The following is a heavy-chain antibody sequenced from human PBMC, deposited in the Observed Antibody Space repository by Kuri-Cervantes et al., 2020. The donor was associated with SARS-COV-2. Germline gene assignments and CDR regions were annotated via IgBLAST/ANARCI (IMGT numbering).Heavy chain of an antibody. J-gene: IGHJ4*02. CDR1: GFTFSSYA. CDR3: VIVDTAMVGFGDY. Sequence: GGSLRLSCAASGFTFSSYAMSWVRQAPGKGLEWVAVISYDGSNKYYADSVKGRFTISRDNSKNTLYLQMNSLRAEDTAVYYCVIVDTAMVGFGDYWGQGTQVTVSS. CDR2: ISYDGSNK. V-gene: IGHV3-30-3*01. D-gene: IGHD5-18*01.